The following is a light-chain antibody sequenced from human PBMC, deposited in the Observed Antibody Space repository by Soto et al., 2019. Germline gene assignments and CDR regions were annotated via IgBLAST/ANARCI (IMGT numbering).Light chain of an antibody. CDR1: QSVSTN. J-gene: IGKJ4*01. CDR2: GSS. V-gene: IGKV3D-15*01. CDR3: QQYNNWGLS. Sequence: EIVMTQSPATLSVSPGERATLSCRASQSVSTNLAWYQQKPGQAPRLLIYGSSTRATGIPATFSGSGSGTEFTLTISSLQSADSAIYYCQQYNNWGLSFGGGTKVDIK.